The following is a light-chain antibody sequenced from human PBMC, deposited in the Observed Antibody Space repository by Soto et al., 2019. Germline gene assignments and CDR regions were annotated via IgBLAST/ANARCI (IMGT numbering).Light chain of an antibody. V-gene: IGKV1-5*03. CDR1: QRITNW. CDR3: QQYNSYPYT. Sequence: DIQMTQSPSTLSASIGDRVTITCRASQRITNWLVWYQQKPGKAPKLLIYKASSLESGVSSRFSGSGSGTEFTLTISSLQPDDVATYYCQQYNSYPYTFGQGTQLAI. J-gene: IGKJ2*01. CDR2: KAS.